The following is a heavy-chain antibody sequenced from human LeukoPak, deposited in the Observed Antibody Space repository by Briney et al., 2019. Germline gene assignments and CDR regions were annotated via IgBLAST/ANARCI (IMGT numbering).Heavy chain of an antibody. Sequence: SETLSLTCTVSGGSISSYYWSWIRQPPGKGLEWIGYIYYSGSANYNPSLKSRVTISVDTSKNQFSLKLSSVTAADTAVYYCARVDEVATIAFDYWGQGTLVTVSS. V-gene: IGHV4-59*01. J-gene: IGHJ4*02. D-gene: IGHD5-24*01. CDR1: GGSISSYY. CDR2: IYYSGSA. CDR3: ARVDEVATIAFDY.